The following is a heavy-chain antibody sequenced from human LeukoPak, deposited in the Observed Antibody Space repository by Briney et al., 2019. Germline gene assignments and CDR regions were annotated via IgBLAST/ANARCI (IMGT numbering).Heavy chain of an antibody. V-gene: IGHV1-3*01. CDR1: GYTFTSYA. CDR2: INAGNGNT. CDR3: ARDLGPATQPTAGY. J-gene: IGHJ4*02. D-gene: IGHD2-2*01. Sequence: EASVKVSCKASGYTFTSYAMHWVRQAPGQRLEWMGWINAGNGNTKYSQKFQGRVTITRDTSASTAYMELSSLRSEDTAVYYCARDLGPATQPTAGYWGQGTLVTVSS.